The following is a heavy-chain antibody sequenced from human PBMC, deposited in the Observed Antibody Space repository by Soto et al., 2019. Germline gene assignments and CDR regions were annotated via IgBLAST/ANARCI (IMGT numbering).Heavy chain of an antibody. J-gene: IGHJ4*02. CDR3: AHRQRTVYFDY. D-gene: IGHD4-17*01. Sequence: PSETLSLTCTVSGGSISNYYWSWIRQPPGKGLEWIGYVYYSGSTNYNPSLKSRLTITKDTSKNQVVLTMTNMDPVDTATYYCAHRQRTVYFDYWGQGTLVTVSS. CDR1: GGSISNYY. V-gene: IGHV4-59*01. CDR2: VYYSGST.